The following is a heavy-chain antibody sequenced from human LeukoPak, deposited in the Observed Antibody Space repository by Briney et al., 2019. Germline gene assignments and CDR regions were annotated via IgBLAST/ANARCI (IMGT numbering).Heavy chain of an antibody. J-gene: IGHJ4*02. D-gene: IGHD3-9*01. Sequence: GGSLRLSCAASGFTFSRYGMHWVRQAPGRGLEWGALISYDGNNNYYADSVKGRFTISRDNSKNTLYLQMNSLRAEDTAVYFCAKDQRGDILTGSPFDYWGQGTLVTVSS. CDR1: GFTFSRYG. CDR2: ISYDGNNN. CDR3: AKDQRGDILTGSPFDY. V-gene: IGHV3-30*18.